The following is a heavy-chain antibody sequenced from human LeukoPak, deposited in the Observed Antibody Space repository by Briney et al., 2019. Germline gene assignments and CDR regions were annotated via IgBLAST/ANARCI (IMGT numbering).Heavy chain of an antibody. J-gene: IGHJ1*01. V-gene: IGHV1-8*01. CDR3: ARDRGGGDWPSPGYFQH. D-gene: IGHD2-21*01. CDR1: GYTFTSYD. CDR2: MNPNSGNT. Sequence: ASVKVSCKASGYTFTSYDINWVRQATGQGLEWMGWMNPNSGNTGYAQKFQGRVTMTRNTSISTAYMELSSLRSEDTAVYYCARDRGGGDWPSPGYFQHWGQGTLVTVSS.